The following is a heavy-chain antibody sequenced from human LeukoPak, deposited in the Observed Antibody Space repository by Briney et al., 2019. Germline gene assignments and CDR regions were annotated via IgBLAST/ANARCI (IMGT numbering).Heavy chain of an antibody. CDR2: ISSSGSTI. V-gene: IGHV3-11*04. CDR1: GFTFSNYY. CDR3: ARAYWTHIVPAATDY. J-gene: IGHJ4*02. D-gene: IGHD2-2*01. Sequence: AGGSLRLSCAASGFTFSNYYMSWIRQAPGKGLEWVSYISSSGSTIYYADSVKGRFTITSDKANTSMNLQMNSLRAEDTAVYYCARAYWTHIVPAATDYWGQGTLVTVSS.